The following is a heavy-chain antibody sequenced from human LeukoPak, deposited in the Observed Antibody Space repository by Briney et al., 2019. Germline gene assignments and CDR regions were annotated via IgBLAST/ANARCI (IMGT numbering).Heavy chain of an antibody. CDR3: ARDLSLYDSIPDAFDI. J-gene: IGHJ3*02. Sequence: PGGSLRLSCAASGFTFRTYSMNWVRQAPGKGLEWVSSISSSSSYIYYAASVKGRFTISRDNAKNSLYLQTNSLRADDTAVYFCARDLSLYDSIPDAFDIWGQGTMVTVSS. CDR1: GFTFRTYS. D-gene: IGHD3-22*01. V-gene: IGHV3-21*01. CDR2: ISSSSSYI.